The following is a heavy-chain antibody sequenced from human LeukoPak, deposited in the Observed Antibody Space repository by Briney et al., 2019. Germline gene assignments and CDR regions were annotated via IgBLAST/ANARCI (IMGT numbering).Heavy chain of an antibody. J-gene: IGHJ4*02. Sequence: GGSLRLSCAASGFTFSSYSMNWVRQAPGKGLEWLSYISSSGRTTYYADSVKGRFTISRDNAKDSLYLQMNSLRAEDTAVYYCARDLQTYYDILTDYWGQGTLVTVSS. V-gene: IGHV3-48*01. D-gene: IGHD3-9*01. CDR3: ARDLQTYYDILTDY. CDR2: ISSSGRTT. CDR1: GFTFSSYS.